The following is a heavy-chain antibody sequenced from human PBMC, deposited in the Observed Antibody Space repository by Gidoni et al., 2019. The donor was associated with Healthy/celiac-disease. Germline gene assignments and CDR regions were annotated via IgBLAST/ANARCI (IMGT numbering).Heavy chain of an antibody. Sequence: QVQLQQWGAGLLKPSETLSLTCAVYGGSFSGYYWSWIRQPPGKGLEWIGEINHSGSTNYNPSLKSRVTISVDTSKNQFSLKLSSVTAADTAVYYCARGVRRYQLLFLGMDVWGQGTTVTVSS. CDR2: INHSGST. CDR3: ARGVRRYQLLFLGMDV. D-gene: IGHD2-2*01. V-gene: IGHV4-34*01. CDR1: GGSFSGYY. J-gene: IGHJ6*02.